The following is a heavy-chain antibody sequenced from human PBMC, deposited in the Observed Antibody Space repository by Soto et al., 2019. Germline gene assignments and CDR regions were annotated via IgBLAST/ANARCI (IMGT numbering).Heavy chain of an antibody. CDR1: GGSISSGGYY. V-gene: IGHV4-31*03. Sequence: QVQLQESGPGLVKPSQTLSLTCTVSGGSISSGGYYWSWIRQHPGKGLEWNGYIYYSGSTYYNPSLKGRVTISVETSKTQFSLKLSSVTAADTAVYYCARARGYCSGGSCYFLNLDYYYYMDVWGKGTTVTVSS. D-gene: IGHD2-15*01. CDR2: IYYSGST. J-gene: IGHJ6*03. CDR3: ARARGYCSGGSCYFLNLDYYYYMDV.